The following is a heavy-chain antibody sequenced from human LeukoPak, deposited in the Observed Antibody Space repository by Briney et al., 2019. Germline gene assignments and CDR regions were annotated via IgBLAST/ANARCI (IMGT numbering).Heavy chain of an antibody. CDR2: ISGSGGST. J-gene: IGHJ4*02. D-gene: IGHD3-10*01. Sequence: GGSLRLSCAASGFTFSSYAMSWVRQAPGKGLEWVSAISGSGGSTYYADSVKGRFTISRDNSKNTLYPQMNSLRAEDTAVYYCAKVGLLWFGELDYWGQGTLVTVCS. CDR3: AKVGLLWFGELDY. V-gene: IGHV3-23*01. CDR1: GFTFSSYA.